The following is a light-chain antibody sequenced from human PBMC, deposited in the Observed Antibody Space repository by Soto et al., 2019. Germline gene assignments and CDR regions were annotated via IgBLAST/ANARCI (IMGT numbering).Light chain of an antibody. J-gene: IGKJ1*01. V-gene: IGKV1-5*01. CDR2: DAS. CDR1: QSISSW. Sequence: DIKMTQSPSTLSASVGDRVPIDCRASQSISSWLAWYQQKPGKAPKFLIYDASSLESGVPSRFSGSGSGTEFTLTISSLQPDDVATYYCQQYNSYSRTLGQGTKVDI. CDR3: QQYNSYSRT.